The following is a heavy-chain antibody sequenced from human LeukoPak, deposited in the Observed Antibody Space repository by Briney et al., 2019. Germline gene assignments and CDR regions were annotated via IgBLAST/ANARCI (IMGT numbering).Heavy chain of an antibody. J-gene: IGHJ4*02. D-gene: IGHD1-14*01. V-gene: IGHV4-39*01. CDR1: GGSISSSSYY. Sequence: PSETLSLTCTVSGGSISSSSYYWGWIRQPPGKGLEWIGNIYYTGSTYYSPSLKSRVTISVDTSKNQFSLKLSSVTAADTAVYYCARLYSSTGNHDYWGQGTLVTVPS. CDR2: IYYTGST. CDR3: ARLYSSTGNHDY.